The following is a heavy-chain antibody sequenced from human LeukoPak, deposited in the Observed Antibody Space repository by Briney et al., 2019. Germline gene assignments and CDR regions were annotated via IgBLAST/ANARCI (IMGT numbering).Heavy chain of an antibody. J-gene: IGHJ4*02. CDR2: ISSSSSTI. CDR1: GFTFTSYS. V-gene: IGHV3-48*02. Sequence: GRSLRLSCAASGFTFTSYSTNCVRQAPVRGLEWLSYISSSSSTIYYADSVKGRFTISRDNAKNSLYLQMNSLRDEDTGVYYCAISDSKWGQGTLVTVSS. D-gene: IGHD3-22*01. CDR3: AISDSK.